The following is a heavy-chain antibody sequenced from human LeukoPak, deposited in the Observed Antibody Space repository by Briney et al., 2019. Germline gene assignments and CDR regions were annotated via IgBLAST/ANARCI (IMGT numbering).Heavy chain of an antibody. CDR2: MNPNSGNT. CDR1: GYTFTSYD. V-gene: IGHV1-8*03. J-gene: IGHJ4*02. D-gene: IGHD3-22*01. CDR3: ARDYYDSSGQEGY. Sequence: ASVKVSCKASGYTFTSYDINWVRQATGQGLEWMGWMNPNSGNTGYAQKFQGRVTITRNTSISTAYMELSSLRSEDTAVYYCARDYYDSSGQEGYWGQGTLVTVSS.